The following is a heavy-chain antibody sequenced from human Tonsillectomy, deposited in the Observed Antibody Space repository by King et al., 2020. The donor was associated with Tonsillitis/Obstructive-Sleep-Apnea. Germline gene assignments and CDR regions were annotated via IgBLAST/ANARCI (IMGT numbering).Heavy chain of an antibody. CDR1: GFTFYNAW. CDR3: TTDWGDNDPYDI. CDR2: IKTKIDGGTT. D-gene: IGHD2-21*02. Sequence: VQLVESGGGLVKPGGSLRLSCIASGFTFYNAWMSWVRQAPGKGLDCIGRIKTKIDGGTTDYAAPVKGRFTISRDDSKNTLYLQMNSLKIEDTAGYYCTTDWGDNDPYDIWGQGTVVTVSS. V-gene: IGHV3-15*01. J-gene: IGHJ3*02.